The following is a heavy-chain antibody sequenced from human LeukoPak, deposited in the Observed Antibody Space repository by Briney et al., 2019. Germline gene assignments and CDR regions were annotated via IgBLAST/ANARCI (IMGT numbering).Heavy chain of an antibody. CDR3: ARRGDGGRSFDY. D-gene: IGHD4-23*01. CDR2: IYSGGST. V-gene: IGHV3-53*01. Sequence: GGSLRLSCAASGFTVSTNYMSWVRQAPGKGLEWVSIIYSGGSTYYADSVKGRFTISRDNSKNTLYLQVNSLRAVDTALYYCARRGDGGRSFDYWGQGTLVTVSS. CDR1: GFTVSTNY. J-gene: IGHJ4*02.